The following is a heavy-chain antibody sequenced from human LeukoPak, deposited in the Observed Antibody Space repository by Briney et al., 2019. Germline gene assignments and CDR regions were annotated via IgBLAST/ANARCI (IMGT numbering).Heavy chain of an antibody. J-gene: IGHJ6*03. V-gene: IGHV1-18*01. CDR1: GYTFTSYG. CDR2: ISAYNGNT. D-gene: IGHD3-10*01. CDR3: ARDSESSSYYMDV. Sequence: ASVKDSCKPSGYTFTSYGFSWVRQTAGQGLEWMGWISAYNGNTNYAQKLKGRVTMTTDTSTSTAYMELRSLKSDDPAVYYCARDSESSSYYMDVWGKGTTVTVSS.